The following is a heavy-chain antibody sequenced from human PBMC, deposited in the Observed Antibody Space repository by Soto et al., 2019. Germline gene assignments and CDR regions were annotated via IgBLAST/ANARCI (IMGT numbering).Heavy chain of an antibody. D-gene: IGHD5-18*01. CDR2: IYYSGST. V-gene: IGHV4-30-4*01. J-gene: IGHJ6*02. CDR1: GGSISSGDYY. CDR3: ARDTRGRGYSYAPRIYGMDV. Sequence: QVQLQESGPGLVKPSQTLSLTCTVSGGSISSGDYYWSWIRQPPGKGLEWIGYIYYSGSTYYNPSPKCRFTITVDTSKNKFSLKLSSVTAADTAVYYCARDTRGRGYSYAPRIYGMDVWGQGTTVTVSS.